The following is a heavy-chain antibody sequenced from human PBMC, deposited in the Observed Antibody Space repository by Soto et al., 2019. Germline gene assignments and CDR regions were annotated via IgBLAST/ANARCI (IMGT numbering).Heavy chain of an antibody. V-gene: IGHV4-59*01. J-gene: IGHJ4*02. D-gene: IGHD3-10*01. CDR2: IYYSGST. CDR3: ARVVSYYYAPIDYFDS. Sequence: PSETLSLTCTVSGGSISSYYWSWIRQPPGKGLEWIGYIYYSGSTNYNPSLKSRVTISVDTSKNQFSLKLSSVTAADTAVYYCARVVSYYYAPIDYFDSWGQRTLVTVSS. CDR1: GGSISSYY.